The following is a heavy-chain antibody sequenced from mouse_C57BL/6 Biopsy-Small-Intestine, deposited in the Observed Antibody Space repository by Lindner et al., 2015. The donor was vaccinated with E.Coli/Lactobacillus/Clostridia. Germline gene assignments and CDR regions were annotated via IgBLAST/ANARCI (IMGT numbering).Heavy chain of an antibody. Sequence: VQLQESGPELVKPGASVKMSCKASGYSFTGYFMNWVKQSHGKSLEWIGRINPDNGDTFYNQKLKGKATLTVDKPSSTAHMELRSLTSEDSALYYCAREAPYYYAMDYWGQGTSVTVSS. CDR3: AREAPYYYAMDY. CDR2: INPDNGDT. J-gene: IGHJ4*01. V-gene: IGHV1-20*01. CDR1: GYSFTGYF.